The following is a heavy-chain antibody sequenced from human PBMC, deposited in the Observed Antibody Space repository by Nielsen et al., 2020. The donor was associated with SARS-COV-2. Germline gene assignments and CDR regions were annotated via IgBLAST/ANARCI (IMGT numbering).Heavy chain of an antibody. Sequence: SETLSLTCSVSGGSISSGSYSWGWIRQSPGKGLEWIGTVLHSGSTNYTLSLESRVTVFMDTSKNQFSLRLTSVSAADTAVYFCARGDLVVVPSPILGLGPFFYYFYLDVWRKGTTVIVSS. CDR2: VLHSGST. CDR3: ARGDLVVVPSPILGLGPFFYYFYLDV. D-gene: IGHD2-2*01. V-gene: IGHV4-39*07. CDR1: GGSISSGSYS. J-gene: IGHJ6*03.